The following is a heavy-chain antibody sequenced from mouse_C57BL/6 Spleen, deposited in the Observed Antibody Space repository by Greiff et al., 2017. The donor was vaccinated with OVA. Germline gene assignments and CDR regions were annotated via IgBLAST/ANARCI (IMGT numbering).Heavy chain of an antibody. V-gene: IGHV1-52*01. Sequence: QVQLQQPGAELVRPGSSVKLSCKASGYTFTSYWMHWVKQRPIQGLEWIGNIDPSDSETHYNQKFKDKATLTVDKSSSTAYMQLSSLTSEDSAVYHCASSGGYGDPFFAHWGQETLVTVSA. D-gene: IGHD2-2*01. CDR1: GYTFTSYW. CDR3: ASSGGYGDPFFAH. J-gene: IGHJ3*01. CDR2: IDPSDSET.